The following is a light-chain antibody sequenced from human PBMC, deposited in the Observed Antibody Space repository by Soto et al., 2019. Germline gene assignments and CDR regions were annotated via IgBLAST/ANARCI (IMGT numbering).Light chain of an antibody. CDR2: AAS. Sequence: EIVLTQSPATLSLSPGERATLSCRASQSVSTYLAWYQQKPGQAPRLLIYAASNRATGIPARFSASGSGTDFTLTISSLEPEDFAVYYCQQRSSWPQITFGQGTRLEIK. CDR1: QSVSTY. J-gene: IGKJ5*01. V-gene: IGKV3-11*01. CDR3: QQRSSWPQIT.